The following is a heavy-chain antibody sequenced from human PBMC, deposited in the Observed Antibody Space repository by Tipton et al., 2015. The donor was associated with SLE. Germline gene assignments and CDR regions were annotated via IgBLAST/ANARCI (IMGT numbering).Heavy chain of an antibody. J-gene: IGHJ4*02. CDR3: ASGWELSFDH. V-gene: IGHV3-48*03. CDR2: ISSSGSTI. D-gene: IGHD1-26*01. Sequence: SLRLSCAASGFTFSSYEMNWVRQAPGKGLEGVSYISSSGSTIYYADSVRGRFTISRDNSKNTLYLEMNSLRAEDTAVYYCASGWELSFDHWGQGTLVTVSS. CDR1: GFTFSSYE.